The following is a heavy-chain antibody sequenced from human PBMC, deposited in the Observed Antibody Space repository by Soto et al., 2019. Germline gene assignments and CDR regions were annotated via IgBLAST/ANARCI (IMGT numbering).Heavy chain of an antibody. V-gene: IGHV3-33*01. J-gene: IGHJ6*02. CDR3: ASVDTAMGLGYYGMDV. D-gene: IGHD5-18*01. CDR2: IWYDGSNK. CDR1: GFTFSSYG. Sequence: QVQLVESGGGVVQPGRSLRLSCAASGFTFSSYGMHLVRQAPGKGLEWVAVIWYDGSNKYYADSVKGRFTISRDNSKNTLYLQMNSLRPEDTAVYYCASVDTAMGLGYYGMDVWGQGTTVTVSS.